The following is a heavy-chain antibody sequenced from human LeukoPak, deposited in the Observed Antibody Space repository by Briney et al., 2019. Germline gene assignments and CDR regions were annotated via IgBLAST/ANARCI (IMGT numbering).Heavy chain of an antibody. Sequence: PSETLSLTCTVSGGSISSYYWSWIRQPAGKGLEWIGRIYTSGSTNYNPSLKSRVTMSVVTSKNQFSLKLSSVTAADTAVYYCARGRCGFTRCMLTFHHYYMDVWGKGPMVTVSS. CDR2: IYTSGST. CDR1: GGSISSYY. J-gene: IGHJ6*03. CDR3: ARGRCGFTRCMLTFHHYYMDV. D-gene: IGHD2-8*01. V-gene: IGHV4-4*07.